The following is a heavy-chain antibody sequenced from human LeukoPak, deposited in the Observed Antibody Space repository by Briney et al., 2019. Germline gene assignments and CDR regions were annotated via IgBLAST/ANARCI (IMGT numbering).Heavy chain of an antibody. J-gene: IGHJ5*02. CDR3: AREYPKGGSYRFDP. D-gene: IGHD1-26*01. Sequence: SETLSLTCAVHGGSFSGYYWSWIRQAPGKGLEWIGEINHSGSTNYNPSLKSRVTISVDTSKNQFSPKLSSVTAADTAVYYCAREYPKGGSYRFDPWGQGTLVTVSS. CDR2: INHSGST. V-gene: IGHV4-34*01. CDR1: GGSFSGYY.